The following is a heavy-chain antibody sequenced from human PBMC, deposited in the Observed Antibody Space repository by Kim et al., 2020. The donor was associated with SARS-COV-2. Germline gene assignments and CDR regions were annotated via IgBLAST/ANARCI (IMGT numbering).Heavy chain of an antibody. J-gene: IGHJ4*02. CDR2: ISYDGSNK. CDR3: AKDSVSAMAK. V-gene: IGHV3-30*18. Sequence: GGSLRLSCAASGFTFSSYGMHWVRQAPGKGLEWVAVISYDGSNKYYADSVKGRFTISRDNSKNTLYLQMNSLRAEDTAVYYCAKDSVSAMAKWGQGTLVTVSS. D-gene: IGHD5-18*01. CDR1: GFTFSSYG.